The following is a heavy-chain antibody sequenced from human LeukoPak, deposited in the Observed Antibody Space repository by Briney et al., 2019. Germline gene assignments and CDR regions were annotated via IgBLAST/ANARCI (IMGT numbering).Heavy chain of an antibody. V-gene: IGHV3-7*04. Sequence: GGSLRLSCAASGFTFSRFWMSWVSQAPGKGMEWVDKIKQDGSEKNYVDSVKGRFSISRDNAKNSLYLQMNSLRAEDTAVFYCARDGTYTDYDPDFDIWGQGTLVTVSS. J-gene: IGHJ4*02. D-gene: IGHD5-12*01. CDR3: ARDGTYTDYDPDFDI. CDR1: GFTFSRFW. CDR2: IKQDGSEK.